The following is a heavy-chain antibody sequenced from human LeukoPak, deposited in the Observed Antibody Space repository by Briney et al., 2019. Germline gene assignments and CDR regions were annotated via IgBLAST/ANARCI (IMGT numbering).Heavy chain of an antibody. CDR1: GFTFSSYE. V-gene: IGHV3-48*03. D-gene: IGHD6-19*01. CDR3: ARGRDRSRWYRDWFDP. J-gene: IGHJ5*02. CDR2: ISSSGSKT. Sequence: GGSLRLSCAASGFTFSSYEMNWVRQAPGKGLEWVSYISSSGSKTYYADSVKGRFTISRDNAKNSLYLQMNSLRVEDTALYYCARGRDRSRWYRDWFDPWGQGTLVTVFS.